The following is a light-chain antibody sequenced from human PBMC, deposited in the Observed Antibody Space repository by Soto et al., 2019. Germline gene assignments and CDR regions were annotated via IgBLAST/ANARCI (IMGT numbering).Light chain of an antibody. V-gene: IGLV1-40*01. CDR2: GNS. J-gene: IGLJ2*01. Sequence: QSVLTQPPSVSGAPGQRVTISCTGSSSNIGAGYDVHWYQQLPGTAPKLLIYGNSNRPSGVPDRFSGSKSGTSAPLAITGLQAEDEADYYCQSYDSSLSVVVFGGGTKHTVL. CDR3: QSYDSSLSVVV. CDR1: SSNIGAGYD.